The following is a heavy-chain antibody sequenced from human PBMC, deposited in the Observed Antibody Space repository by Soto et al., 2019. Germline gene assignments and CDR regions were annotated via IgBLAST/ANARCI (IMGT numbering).Heavy chain of an antibody. D-gene: IGHD2-8*01. CDR3: GRAGGNNGSFSVDY. J-gene: IGHJ4*02. Sequence: QVQLVQSGAEVRKPGASVKVSCKASGYTFTGFYIHWVRQAPGQGLEWMGWINPDSGDTSYAQRFQGRITMTRDTSISTAYMELSRPTYDDTAVYFCGRAGGNNGSFSVDYWGQGSLVTVSS. CDR1: GYTFTGFY. CDR2: INPDSGDT. V-gene: IGHV1-2*02.